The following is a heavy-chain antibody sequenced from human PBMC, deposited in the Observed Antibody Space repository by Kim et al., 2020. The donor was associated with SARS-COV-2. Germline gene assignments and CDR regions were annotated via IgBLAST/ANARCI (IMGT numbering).Heavy chain of an antibody. V-gene: IGHV3-23*01. J-gene: IGHJ4*02. CDR3: AKLSGGYFDSSGYYFDY. Sequence: VKGRLTIARDNYKNTLYLQMNSRRAEDTAVYFCAKLSGGYFDSSGYYFDYWGQGTLVTVSS. D-gene: IGHD3-22*01.